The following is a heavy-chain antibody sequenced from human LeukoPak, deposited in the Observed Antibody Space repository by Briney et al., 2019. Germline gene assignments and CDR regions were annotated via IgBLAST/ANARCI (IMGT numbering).Heavy chain of an antibody. J-gene: IGHJ4*02. Sequence: ASVKVSCKASGYTFTSYYMHWVRQAPGQGLEWMGIINPSGGSTSYAQKFQGRVTMTRDTSTSTVYMELGSLRSEDTAVYYCAREVAGTHFDYWGQGTLVTVSS. CDR1: GYTFTSYY. D-gene: IGHD6-19*01. V-gene: IGHV1-46*01. CDR2: INPSGGST. CDR3: AREVAGTHFDY.